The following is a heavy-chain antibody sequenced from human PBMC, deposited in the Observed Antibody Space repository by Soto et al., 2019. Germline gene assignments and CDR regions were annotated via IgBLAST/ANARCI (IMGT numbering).Heavy chain of an antibody. Sequence: QVQLVQSGVEVKKPGSSVKVSCKASGGSFNYYAITWVRQAPGQGLEWMGGIIPIFGTTNYAQKFQDRVTITADKSTSTGFMELTGLKSEDTAVYYCASKYDSSGYFFTPKYYFDNWGQGTLVAVSS. CDR2: IIPIFGTT. V-gene: IGHV1-69*06. CDR1: GGSFNYYA. D-gene: IGHD3-22*01. J-gene: IGHJ4*02. CDR3: ASKYDSSGYFFTPKYYFDN.